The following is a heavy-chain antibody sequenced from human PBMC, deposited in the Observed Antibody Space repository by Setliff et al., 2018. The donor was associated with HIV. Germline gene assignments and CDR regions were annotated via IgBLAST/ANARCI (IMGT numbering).Heavy chain of an antibody. Sequence: ASVKVSCKASGNTFNSFYLHWVRQAPGQGLEWMGVINPSGGNTNFYAQKFQGRVTMTRNTSISTAYMELSSLRSEDTAVYYCARGAWYTSGWYSSRYMDVWGKGTTVTVSS. V-gene: IGHV1-46*02. CDR1: GNTFNSFY. D-gene: IGHD6-19*01. J-gene: IGHJ6*03. CDR3: ARGAWYTSGWYSSRYMDV. CDR2: INPSGGNT.